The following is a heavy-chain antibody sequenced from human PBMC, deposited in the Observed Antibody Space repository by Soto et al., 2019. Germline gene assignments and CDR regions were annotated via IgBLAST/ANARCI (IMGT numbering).Heavy chain of an antibody. CDR3: ATGVGYYDILTGTYTRYYFEH. CDR1: GYTLTELS. Sequence: ASVKVSCKVSGYTLTELSMHWVRQAPGKGLEWMGGFDPEDGETIYAQKFQGRVTMTEDTSTDTAYMELSSLRAEDTAVYYCATGVGYYDILTGTYTRYYFEHWGLGTLVTVSS. CDR2: FDPEDGET. V-gene: IGHV1-24*01. J-gene: IGHJ4*02. D-gene: IGHD3-9*01.